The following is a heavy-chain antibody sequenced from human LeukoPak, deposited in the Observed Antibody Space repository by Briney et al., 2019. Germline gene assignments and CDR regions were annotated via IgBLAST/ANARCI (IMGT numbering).Heavy chain of an antibody. CDR1: GFTFSSYA. Sequence: PGGSLRLSCAASGFTFSSYAMSWVLQAPGKELEGVLAISGSGGSTYYADSVKGRFTISRDNSKNTLYLQMNSLRAEDTAVYYCAKDVFITGTLSLFDYWGQGTLVTVSS. V-gene: IGHV3-23*01. D-gene: IGHD1-20*01. CDR3: AKDVFITGTLSLFDY. J-gene: IGHJ4*02. CDR2: ISGSGGST.